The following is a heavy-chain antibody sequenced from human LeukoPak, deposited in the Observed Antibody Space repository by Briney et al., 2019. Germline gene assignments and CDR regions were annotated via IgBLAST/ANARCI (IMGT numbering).Heavy chain of an antibody. D-gene: IGHD2-2*01. CDR1: GYTFTSYD. CDR3: ARGLGYCSSTSCYGIVAFDI. CDR2: MNPNSGNT. J-gene: IGHJ3*02. Sequence: ASVKVSCKASGYTFTSYDINWVRQATGQGLEWMGWMNPNSGNTGYAQKFQGRVTITRNTSISTAYMELSSLRSEDTAVYYRARGLGYCSSTSCYGIVAFDIWGQGTMVTVPS. V-gene: IGHV1-8*03.